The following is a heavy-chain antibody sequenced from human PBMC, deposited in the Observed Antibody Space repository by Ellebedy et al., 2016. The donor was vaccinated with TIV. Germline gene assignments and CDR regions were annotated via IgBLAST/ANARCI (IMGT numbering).Heavy chain of an antibody. CDR1: GFTFNDYT. CDR2: ISWDGSST. CDR3: AKDLYIYGFGLVDS. V-gene: IGHV3-43*01. D-gene: IGHD5-18*01. J-gene: IGHJ5*01. Sequence: PGGSLRLSCAASGFTFNDYTIHWIRQAPGKGLEWVSLISWDGSSTDYADSVKGRFTVSRDNNKNSLYLEMNSLKTEDTALYYCAKDLYIYGFGLVDSWGQGTLVTVSS.